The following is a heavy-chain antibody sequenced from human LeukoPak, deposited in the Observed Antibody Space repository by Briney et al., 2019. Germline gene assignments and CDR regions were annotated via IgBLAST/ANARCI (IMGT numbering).Heavy chain of an antibody. CDR3: ARFTDFWSGYYLDY. CDR2: IIPIFGTA. J-gene: IGHJ4*02. CDR1: GGTFSSYA. V-gene: IGHV1-69*13. D-gene: IGHD3-3*01. Sequence: ASVKVSCKASGGTFSSYAISWVRQAPGQGLEWMGGIIPIFGTANYAQKFQGRVTITADESTSTAYMELSSLRSEDTAVYYCARFTDFWSGYYLDYWGQGTLVTVSS.